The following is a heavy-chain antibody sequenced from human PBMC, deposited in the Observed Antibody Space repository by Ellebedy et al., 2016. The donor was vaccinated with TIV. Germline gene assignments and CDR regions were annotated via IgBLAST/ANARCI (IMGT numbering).Heavy chain of an antibody. CDR3: ARRITGTYGDDAFDI. CDR1: GFTVSYTY. Sequence: GESLKISCAASGFTVSYTYMSWVRQAPGKGLEWVSVIHTGGDTYYADSVKGRFTISRDSSKTTLFLQMNSLRAEDPAMYYCARRITGTYGDDAFDIWGQGTMVTVSS. CDR2: IHTGGDT. V-gene: IGHV3-53*01. J-gene: IGHJ3*02. D-gene: IGHD1-20*01.